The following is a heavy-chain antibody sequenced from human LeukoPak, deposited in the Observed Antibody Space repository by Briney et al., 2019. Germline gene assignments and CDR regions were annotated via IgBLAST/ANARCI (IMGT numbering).Heavy chain of an antibody. Sequence: SETLSLTCTVSGGSISSSSYYWGWIRQPPGKGLEWIGSIYYSGSTYYNPSLKSRVTISVDTSKSQFSLKLSSVTAADTAVYYCARIYSSGWYRGDYWGQGTLVTVSS. D-gene: IGHD6-19*01. CDR3: ARIYSSGWYRGDY. J-gene: IGHJ4*02. CDR2: IYYSGST. V-gene: IGHV4-39*01. CDR1: GGSISSSSYY.